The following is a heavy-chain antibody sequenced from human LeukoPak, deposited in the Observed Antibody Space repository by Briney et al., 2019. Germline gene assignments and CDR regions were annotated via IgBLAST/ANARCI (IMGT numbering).Heavy chain of an antibody. V-gene: IGHV3-30*18. CDR1: GFTFSSYG. CDR3: AKDQLAVVTPNYYYYYGMDV. Sequence: GGSLRLSCAASGFTFSSYGMHWVRQAPGKGLEWVAVISYDGSNKYYADSVKGRFTISRDNSKNTLCLQMNSLRAEDTAVYYCAKDQLAVVTPNYYYYYGMDVWGQGTTVTVSS. D-gene: IGHD4-23*01. J-gene: IGHJ6*02. CDR2: ISYDGSNK.